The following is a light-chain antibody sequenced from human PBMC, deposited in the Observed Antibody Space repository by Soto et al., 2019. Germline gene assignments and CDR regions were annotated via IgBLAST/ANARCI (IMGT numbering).Light chain of an antibody. Sequence: QSALTQSPSVSAAPGQKVTISCSGSSSNIGNNYVSWYQHLPGTAPKLLIYDNNNRPSGIPDRFSGSKSGTSATLGITGLQTGDEADYYCGTWDSSLSAVVFGGGTKLTVL. V-gene: IGLV1-51*01. CDR1: SSNIGNNY. CDR3: GTWDSSLSAVV. J-gene: IGLJ2*01. CDR2: DNN.